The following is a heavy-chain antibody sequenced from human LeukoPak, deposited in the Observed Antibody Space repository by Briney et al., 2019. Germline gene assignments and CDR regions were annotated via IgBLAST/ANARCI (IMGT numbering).Heavy chain of an antibody. Sequence: ASVKVSCKASGYTFTSYGISWVRQAPGQGLEWMGWISAYNGNTNYAQKLQGRVTMTTDTSTSTAYMELRSLRSDDTAVYYCARSFGRPDYYYYGMDVWGQGTTVTVSS. D-gene: IGHD2-2*01. J-gene: IGHJ6*02. CDR1: GYTFTSYG. V-gene: IGHV1-18*01. CDR3: ARSFGRPDYYYYGMDV. CDR2: ISAYNGNT.